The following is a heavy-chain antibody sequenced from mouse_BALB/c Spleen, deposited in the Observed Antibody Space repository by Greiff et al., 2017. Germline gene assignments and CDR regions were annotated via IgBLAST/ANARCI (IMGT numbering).Heavy chain of an antibody. CDR3: ARSITTVVPYFDY. V-gene: IGHV1-54*01. D-gene: IGHD1-1*01. CDR2: INPGSAGT. Sequence: QVQLQQSGAELVRPGTSVKVSCKASGYAFTNYLIEWVKQRPGQGLEWIGVINPGSAGTNYNEKFKGKATLTADKSSSTAYMQLSSLTSDDSAVYFCARSITTVVPYFDYWGQGTTLTVSS. J-gene: IGHJ2*01. CDR1: GYAFTNYL.